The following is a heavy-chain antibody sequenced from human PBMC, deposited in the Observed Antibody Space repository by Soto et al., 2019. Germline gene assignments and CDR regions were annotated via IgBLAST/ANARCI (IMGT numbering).Heavy chain of an antibody. D-gene: IGHD2-15*01. J-gene: IGHJ3*02. Sequence: QVQLVQSGAEVKKPGSSVKVSCKASGGTFSSYAISWVRQAPGHGLEWMGGIIPIFGTANYAQKSQGRVPITADKSTSTADVALRSLRSEDTAVYYCARDGCSGGGCSVDAFDIWGRGTMVTVSS. CDR3: ARDGCSGGGCSVDAFDI. CDR1: GGTFSSYA. CDR2: IIPIFGTA. V-gene: IGHV1-69*06.